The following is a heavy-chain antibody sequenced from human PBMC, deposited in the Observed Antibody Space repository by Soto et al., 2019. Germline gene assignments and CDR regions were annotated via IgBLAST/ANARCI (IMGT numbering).Heavy chain of an antibody. D-gene: IGHD6-13*01. CDR3: ARDRGWAAAGTGAMYNWFDP. J-gene: IGHJ5*02. CDR2: IYYSGST. Sequence: PSETLSLTCTVSGGSISSGGYYWSWIRQHPGKGLEWIGYIYYSGSTYYNPSLKSRVTISVDTSKNQFSLKLSSVTAADTAVYYCARDRGWAAAGTGAMYNWFDPWGQGTPVTVSA. CDR1: GGSISSGGYY. V-gene: IGHV4-31*03.